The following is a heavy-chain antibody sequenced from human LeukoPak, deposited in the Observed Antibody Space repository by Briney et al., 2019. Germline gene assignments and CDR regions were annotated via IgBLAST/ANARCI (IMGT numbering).Heavy chain of an antibody. D-gene: IGHD5-24*01. Sequence: SETLSLTCTVSGGSISSSSYYWGWIRQPPGKGLEWIGSIYYSGSTYYNPSLKSRVTISVDTSKNQFSLKLSSVTAADTAVYYCARRGGWLQSRSRNWFDPWGQGTLVTVSS. V-gene: IGHV4-39*07. CDR3: ARRGGWLQSRSRNWFDP. J-gene: IGHJ5*02. CDR2: IYYSGST. CDR1: GGSISSSSYY.